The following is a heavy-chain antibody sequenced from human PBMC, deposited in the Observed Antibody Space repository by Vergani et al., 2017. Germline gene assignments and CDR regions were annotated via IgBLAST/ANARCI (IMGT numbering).Heavy chain of an antibody. D-gene: IGHD6-13*01. V-gene: IGHV4-34*01. CDR1: GGSFSGYY. CDR2: INHSGST. J-gene: IGHJ5*02. CDR3: ARGGIAINWFDP. Sequence: QVQLQQWGAGLLKPSETLSLTCAVYGGSFSGYYWSWIRQPPGKGLEWIGEINHSGSTNYNPSLKSRVTISVDTSKNQFSLKLSSVTAADTAVYYCARGGIAINWFDPWGQGTLVTVSS.